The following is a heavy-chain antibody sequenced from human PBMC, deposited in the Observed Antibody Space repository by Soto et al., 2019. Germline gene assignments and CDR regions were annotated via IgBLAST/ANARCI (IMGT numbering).Heavy chain of an antibody. CDR2: IKQDGSEK. CDR1: GFTFSIYW. CDR3: SRPRGDY. D-gene: IGHD3-10*01. Sequence: EVQLVESGGGLVQPGGALRLSCVACGFTFSIYWMHWVRQAPGKGLEWVANIKQDGSEKNYADSVKGRFTISRDNAKNSLYLQMESLGAEDTAVYYCSRPRGDYWGHGNLVIVSS. V-gene: IGHV3-7*01. J-gene: IGHJ4*01.